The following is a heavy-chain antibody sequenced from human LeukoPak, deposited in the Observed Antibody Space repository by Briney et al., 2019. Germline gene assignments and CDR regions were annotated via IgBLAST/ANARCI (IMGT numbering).Heavy chain of an antibody. CDR3: AKTPKIRGVSNFDY. J-gene: IGHJ4*02. V-gene: IGHV3-23*01. D-gene: IGHD3-10*01. Sequence: GGSLRLSCAASGFTFSSYWMSWLRQAPGKGLEWVSGISGSGGSTYYADSVKGRFTISRDNSKNTLYLQMNSLRTEDTAVYYCAKTPKIRGVSNFDYWGQGTLVTVSS. CDR1: GFTFSSYW. CDR2: ISGSGGST.